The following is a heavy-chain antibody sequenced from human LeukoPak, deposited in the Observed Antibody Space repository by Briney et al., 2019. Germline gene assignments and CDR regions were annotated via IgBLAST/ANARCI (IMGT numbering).Heavy chain of an antibody. Sequence: GGSLRLSCAASGFTFSSYDMHWVRQATGKGLEWVSAIGTAGDTYYPGSVKGRFTISRENAKDSLYLQMNSLRAGDTAVYYCARALPPDGMDVWGQGTTVTVSS. V-gene: IGHV3-13*01. CDR2: IGTAGDT. CDR1: GFTFSSYD. CDR3: ARALPPDGMDV. J-gene: IGHJ6*02.